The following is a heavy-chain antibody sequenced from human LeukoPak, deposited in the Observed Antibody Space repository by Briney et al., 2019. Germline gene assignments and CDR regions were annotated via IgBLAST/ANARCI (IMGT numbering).Heavy chain of an antibody. V-gene: IGHV1-2*06. CDR2: INPNSGGT. D-gene: IGHD1-7*01. CDR3: ARAETPYNWNYWTDYYYYYGMDV. J-gene: IGHJ6*02. Sequence: ASVKVSCKASGYTFTGYYMHWVRQAPGQGLEWMGRINPNSGGTNYAQKFQGRVTMTRDTSISTAYMELSRLRSDDTAVYYCARAETPYNWNYWTDYYYYYGMDVWGQGTTVTVSS. CDR1: GYTFTGYY.